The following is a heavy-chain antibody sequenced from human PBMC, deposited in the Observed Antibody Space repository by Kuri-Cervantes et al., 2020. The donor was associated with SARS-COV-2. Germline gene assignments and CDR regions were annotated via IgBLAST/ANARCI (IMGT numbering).Heavy chain of an antibody. CDR2: ISSSGSTI. D-gene: IGHD3-22*01. CDR1: GFAFSDYY. CDR3: ARGRADSSGYYYYFDY. J-gene: IGHJ4*02. Sequence: GGSLRLSCAASGFAFSDYYMSWIRQAPGKGLEWVSYISSSGSTIYYADSVKGRFTISRDNAKNSLYLQMNSLRAEDTAVYYCARGRADSSGYYYYFDYWGQGTLVTVSS. V-gene: IGHV3-11*04.